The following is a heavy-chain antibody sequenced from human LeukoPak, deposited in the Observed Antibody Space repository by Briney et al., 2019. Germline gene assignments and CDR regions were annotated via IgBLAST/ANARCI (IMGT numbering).Heavy chain of an antibody. Sequence: GESLKVSCWGSGYSFATYWIAWVRQMPGKGLEWMGIIYPSDSDTRYSPSSQGQVTISADKSISTAYLQWSSLKASDTAMYYCARWGSSSYRTSDYWGQGTLVTVSS. CDR1: GYSFATYW. J-gene: IGHJ4*02. D-gene: IGHD6-13*01. CDR3: ARWGSSSYRTSDY. CDR2: IYPSDSDT. V-gene: IGHV5-51*01.